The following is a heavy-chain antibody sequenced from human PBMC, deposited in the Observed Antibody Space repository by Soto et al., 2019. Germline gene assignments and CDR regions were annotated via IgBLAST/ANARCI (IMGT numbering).Heavy chain of an antibody. CDR2: VSGGGGSS. V-gene: IGHV3-23*01. CDR3: AKGRTSGWRAFDY. CDR1: GLTFSSYA. Sequence: EVQLLESGGGLVQPGGSLRLSCAASGLTFSSYAMSWVRQSPGKGLEWVSAVSGGGGSSYYADSGKGRFTISRDNSRNTLYLQMNSLRAEDTAVYYCAKGRTSGWRAFDYWGQGTLVTVSS. D-gene: IGHD6-19*01. J-gene: IGHJ4*02.